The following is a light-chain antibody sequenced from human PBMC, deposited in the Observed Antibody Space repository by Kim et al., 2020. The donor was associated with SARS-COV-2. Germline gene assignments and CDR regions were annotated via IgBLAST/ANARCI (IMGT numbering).Light chain of an antibody. V-gene: IGLV1-44*01. CDR1: SSNIGSNA. CDR2: NIN. J-gene: IGLJ2*01. Sequence: QSVLTQPPSASGTPGQRVTISCSGNSSNIGSNAVTWCQQLPGTAPKLLIYNINQRPSGVPDRFSGSKSDTSASLAISGLQSKDEADYYCAVWDDSLNGVVFGGGTQLTVL. CDR3: AVWDDSLNGVV.